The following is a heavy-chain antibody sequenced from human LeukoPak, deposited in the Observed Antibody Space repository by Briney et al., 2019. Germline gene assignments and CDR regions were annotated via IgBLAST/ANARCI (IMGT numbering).Heavy chain of an antibody. D-gene: IGHD3-22*01. CDR3: ARDHYDSSGLDAFDI. J-gene: IGHJ3*02. CDR1: GGSISSYY. V-gene: IGHV4-59*01. CDR2: IYYSGST. Sequence: SETLSLTCTVSGGSISSYYWSWIRQPPEKGLEWIGYIYYSGSTNYNPSLKSRVTISVDTSKNHFSLKLSSVTAADTAVYYCARDHYDSSGLDAFDIWGQGTMVTVSS.